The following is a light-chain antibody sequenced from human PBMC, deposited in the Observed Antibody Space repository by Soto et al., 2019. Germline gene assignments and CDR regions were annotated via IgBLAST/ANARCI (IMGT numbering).Light chain of an antibody. Sequence: EIVLTQSPGTLSLSPGERATLSFRSSQSVNSNYLACHQQKPGQAPRLLIYAASSRAAGFPDRFSGSGSETDFTHTISRLEPEDFAVYYCQQYGGSPWTFGQGTKVDI. V-gene: IGKV3-20*01. CDR1: QSVNSNY. CDR2: AAS. CDR3: QQYGGSPWT. J-gene: IGKJ1*01.